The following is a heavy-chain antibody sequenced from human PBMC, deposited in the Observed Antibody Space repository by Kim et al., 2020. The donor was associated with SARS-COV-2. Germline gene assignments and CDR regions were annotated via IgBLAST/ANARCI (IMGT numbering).Heavy chain of an antibody. J-gene: IGHJ6*03. Sequence: GGSLRLSCAASGFTFSSYGMHWVRQAPGKGLEWVAVIWYDGSNKYYADSVKGRFTISRDNSKNTLYLRMNSLRAEDTAVYYCARDGGIAAAGTYYYYYMDVWGKGTTVTVSS. D-gene: IGHD6-13*01. V-gene: IGHV3-33*01. CDR1: GFTFSSYG. CDR2: IWYDGSNK. CDR3: ARDGGIAAAGTYYYYYMDV.